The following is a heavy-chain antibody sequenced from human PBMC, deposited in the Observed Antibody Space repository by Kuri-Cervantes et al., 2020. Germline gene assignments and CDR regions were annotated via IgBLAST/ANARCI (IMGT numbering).Heavy chain of an antibody. CDR3: ARVLRLPGYYYYMDV. Sequence: ASVKVSCKSSGYTFTSYDINWVRQATGQGLEWMGWMNPNSGNTGYAQKFQGRVTMTRNTSISTAYMEVSSLRSEDTAVYDCARVLRLPGYYYYMDVWGKGTTVTVSS. V-gene: IGHV1-8*02. CDR1: GYTFTSYD. D-gene: IGHD3-16*01. J-gene: IGHJ6*03. CDR2: MNPNSGNT.